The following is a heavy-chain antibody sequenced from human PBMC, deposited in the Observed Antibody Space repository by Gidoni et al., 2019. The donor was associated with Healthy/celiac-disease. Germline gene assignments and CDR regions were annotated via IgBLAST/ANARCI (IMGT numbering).Heavy chain of an antibody. J-gene: IGHJ3*01. CDR2: IYYSGST. V-gene: IGHV4-39*01. Sequence: QLQLQESGPGLVKPSETLSLTCIVSGGSISSSSYFWGWIRQPPGKGLDWIGSIYYSGSTYYNPSLKSRVTISVDTSKNQFSLKLSSVTAAETAVYYCARHWWPAGGPFDVWGQGTMVTVSS. D-gene: IGHD2-8*02. CDR3: ARHWWPAGGPFDV. CDR1: GGSISSSSYF.